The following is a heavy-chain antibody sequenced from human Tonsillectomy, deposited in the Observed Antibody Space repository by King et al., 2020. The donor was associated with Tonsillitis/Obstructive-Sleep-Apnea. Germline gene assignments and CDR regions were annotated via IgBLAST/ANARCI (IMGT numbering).Heavy chain of an antibody. CDR2: ISGSGGST. D-gene: IGHD3-16*01. J-gene: IGHJ4*02. V-gene: IGHV3-23*01. CDR1: GFTFRSYS. Sequence: VPLLASWVVLVPPWVSLRLSFAASGFTFRSYSMRWGRQSPWPGLEWVSAISGSGGSTYYADSVKGRFTISRDNSKNTLYLPLNSLRAEDTAGYSWAKEKGGTARGTGGDDGGKGTRGT. CDR3: AKEKGGTARGTGGDD.